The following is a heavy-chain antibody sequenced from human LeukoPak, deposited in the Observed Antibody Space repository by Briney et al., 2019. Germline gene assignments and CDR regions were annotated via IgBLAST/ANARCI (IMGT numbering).Heavy chain of an antibody. Sequence: GESLKISCKGAGYTFISSWIAWVRQMPGKGLEWMGIINLGDSDTRYSPSFQGQVTISADKSISTAYLQWSSLKASDTAMYYCASQTAHGNFDYWGQGTLVTVSS. D-gene: IGHD6-25*01. CDR3: ASQTAHGNFDY. CDR1: GYTFISSW. V-gene: IGHV5-51*01. CDR2: INLGDSDT. J-gene: IGHJ4*02.